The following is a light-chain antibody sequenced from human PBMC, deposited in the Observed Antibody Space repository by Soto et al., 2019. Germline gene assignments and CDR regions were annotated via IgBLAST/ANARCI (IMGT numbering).Light chain of an antibody. Sequence: ERVMTQSPATLSVSPGERATLSCRASQSINSNLAWFQQKPGQAPRLLIYGASTRATGIPARFSGSGSGTEFTLIISSLQSEDFAVYYCQQYNNWPQTFGQGTKVEIK. V-gene: IGKV3-15*01. J-gene: IGKJ1*01. CDR1: QSINSN. CDR2: GAS. CDR3: QQYNNWPQT.